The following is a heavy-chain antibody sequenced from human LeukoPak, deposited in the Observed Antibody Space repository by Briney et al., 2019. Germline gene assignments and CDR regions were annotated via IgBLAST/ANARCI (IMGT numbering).Heavy chain of an antibody. CDR2: ISASGTST. CDR1: GFTFSTHA. J-gene: IGHJ3*02. Sequence: PGGSLRLSCAPSGFTFSTHAMTCVRQAPGKKLELVSAISASGTSTYCADSVKGRFTISRDNSKNTVDLQMNSLRAEDRAVYYCAKGIKAPCIWGEGTMVTVSS. D-gene: IGHD3-16*01. V-gene: IGHV3-23*01. CDR3: AKGIKAPCI.